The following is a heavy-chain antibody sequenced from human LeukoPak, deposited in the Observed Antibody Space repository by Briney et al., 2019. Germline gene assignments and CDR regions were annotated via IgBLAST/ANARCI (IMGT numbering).Heavy chain of an antibody. D-gene: IGHD1-1*01. V-gene: IGHV4-30-4*01. J-gene: IGHJ4*02. CDR2: IYYSGST. CDR3: ARTQLERRWDYFDY. CDR1: GDSINSGDYY. Sequence: PSETLSLTCTVSGDSINSGDYYWSWIRQPPGNGLEWVGYIYYSGSTYYNPSLKSRVTISVDTSKNQFSLKLSSVTAADTAVYYCARTQLERRWDYFDYWGQGTLVTVSS.